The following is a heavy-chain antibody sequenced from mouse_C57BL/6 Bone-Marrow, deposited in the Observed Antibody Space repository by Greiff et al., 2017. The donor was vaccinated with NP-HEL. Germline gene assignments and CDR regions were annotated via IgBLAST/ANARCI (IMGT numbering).Heavy chain of an antibody. J-gene: IGHJ3*01. CDR2: IDPENGDT. Sequence: EVQLQQSGAELVRPGASVKLSCTASGFNIKDDYMHWVKQRPEQGLEWIGWIDPENGDTEYDSKFQGKATITADTSSNTAYLQLSSLTSEDTAGYYWTTPIYYGNYAWFAYWGQGTLVTVSA. D-gene: IGHD2-1*01. CDR1: GFNIKDDY. CDR3: TTPIYYGNYAWFAY. V-gene: IGHV14-4*01.